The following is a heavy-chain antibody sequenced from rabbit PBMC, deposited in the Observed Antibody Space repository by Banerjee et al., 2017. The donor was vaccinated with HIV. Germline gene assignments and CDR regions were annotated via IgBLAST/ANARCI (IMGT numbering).Heavy chain of an antibody. J-gene: IGHJ4*01. CDR3: ARSCFHDGYLGYDL. Sequence: QSLEESGGDLVKPGASLTLTCTASGFSFSANYYMCWVRQAPGKGLEWIACIDAGSSGDTYYASWAKGRLTISKTSSTTVTLQMTSLTAADTATYFCARSCFHDGYLGYDLWGPGTLVTVS. V-gene: IGHV1S40*01. CDR1: GFSFSANYY. CDR2: IDAGSSGDT. D-gene: IGHD7-1*01.